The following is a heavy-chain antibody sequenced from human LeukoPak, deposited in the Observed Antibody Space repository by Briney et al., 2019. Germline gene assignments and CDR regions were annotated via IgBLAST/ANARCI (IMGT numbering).Heavy chain of an antibody. Sequence: PSETLSLTCVVSGDSISSRNWWSWVRQPPEKGLEWIGEIFHSGRTNYNPSLKSRVTISVDKSRNLFSLNVSSVTAADTAVYYCARASVVVTADPDAFDLWGQGTWVTVSS. CDR1: GDSISSRNW. V-gene: IGHV4-4*02. J-gene: IGHJ3*01. CDR3: ARASVVVTADPDAFDL. D-gene: IGHD2-21*02. CDR2: IFHSGRT.